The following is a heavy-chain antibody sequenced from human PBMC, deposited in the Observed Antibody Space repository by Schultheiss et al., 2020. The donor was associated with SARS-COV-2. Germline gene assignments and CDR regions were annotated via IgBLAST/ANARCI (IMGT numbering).Heavy chain of an antibody. J-gene: IGHJ6*03. CDR1: GFTFSSYA. V-gene: IGHV3-30*04. D-gene: IGHD2-2*01. CDR2: ISYDGSNK. Sequence: GGSLRLSCAASGFTFSSYAMHWVRQAPGKGLEWVAVISYDGSNKYYADSVKGRFTISRDNSKNTLYLQMNSLRAEDTAVYYCARGRYCSSTSCRYYYYYYMDVWGKGTTVTVSS. CDR3: ARGRYCSSTSCRYYYYYYMDV.